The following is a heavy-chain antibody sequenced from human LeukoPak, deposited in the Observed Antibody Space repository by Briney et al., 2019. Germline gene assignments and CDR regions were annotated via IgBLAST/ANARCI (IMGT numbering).Heavy chain of an antibody. V-gene: IGHV3-23*01. CDR1: GFTLSSYG. J-gene: IGHJ6*03. Sequence: GGSLRLYCAASGFTLSSYGMSWVRQAPGKGLEWVSTISGCGGRTYYADSVKGRFTISRDNSKNTLYLQMNSLRAEDTAVYYCAKDDSGSYYPYYYYMDVWGKGTTVTISS. CDR2: ISGCGGRT. CDR3: AKDDSGSYYPYYYYMDV. D-gene: IGHD1-26*01.